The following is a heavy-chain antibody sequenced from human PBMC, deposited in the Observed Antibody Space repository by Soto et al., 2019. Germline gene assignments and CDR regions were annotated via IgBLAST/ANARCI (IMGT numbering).Heavy chain of an antibody. CDR3: ARVMVYAASSNYYYYMDV. Sequence: SETLSLTCAVSSGSISSSNWWSWVRQPPGKGLEWIGEIYHSGSTNYNPSLKSRVTISVDKSKNQFSLKLSSVTAADTAVYYCARVMVYAASSNYYYYMDVWGKGTTVTVSS. CDR2: IYHSGST. CDR1: SGSISSSNW. J-gene: IGHJ6*03. V-gene: IGHV4-4*02. D-gene: IGHD2-8*01.